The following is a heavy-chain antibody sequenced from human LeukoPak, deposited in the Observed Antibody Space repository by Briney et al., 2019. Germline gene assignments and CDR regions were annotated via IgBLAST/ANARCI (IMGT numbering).Heavy chain of an antibody. V-gene: IGHV1-8*01. D-gene: IGHD2-21*01. J-gene: IGHJ3*02. Sequence: ASVKVSCKASGYTFTSYDINWVRQATGQGLEWMGWMNPNSGNTGYAQKFQGRVTMTRNTSISTAYMELSSLRSEDTAVYYCAREGICSGGDCYDAFDIWGQGTMVTVSS. CDR3: AREGICSGGDCYDAFDI. CDR2: MNPNSGNT. CDR1: GYTFTSYD.